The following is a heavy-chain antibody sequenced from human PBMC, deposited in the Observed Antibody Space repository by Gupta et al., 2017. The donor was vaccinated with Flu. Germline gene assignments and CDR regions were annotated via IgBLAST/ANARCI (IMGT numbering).Heavy chain of an antibody. CDR3: ANEELRLRP. D-gene: IGHD1-7*01. J-gene: IGHJ5*02. CDR1: GFTLSSYG. Sequence: EVELLESGGGRVTPGGSRRLSCVASGFTLSSYGISWVRHAPGPGQGWVSFISDSCEISYYADSVKGRFTISNDHSKDTLYLQMNSLIAEDTAVYYFANEELRLRPWGQGTLVTVSS. CDR2: ISDSCEIS. V-gene: IGHV3-23*01.